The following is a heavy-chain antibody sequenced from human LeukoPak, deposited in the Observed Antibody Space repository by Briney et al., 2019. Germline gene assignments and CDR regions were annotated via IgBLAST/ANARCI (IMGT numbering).Heavy chain of an antibody. V-gene: IGHV3-48*03. J-gene: IGHJ6*03. CDR3: AKREYGSGSYIYYYYMDV. CDR2: ISSSGSTI. D-gene: IGHD3-10*01. Sequence: GGSLRLSCAASGFTFSSYEMNWVRQAPGKGLEWVSYISSSGSTIYYADSVKGRFTVSRDNAKNSLYLQMNSLRAEDTAVYYCAKREYGSGSYIYYYYMDVWGKGTTVTISS. CDR1: GFTFSSYE.